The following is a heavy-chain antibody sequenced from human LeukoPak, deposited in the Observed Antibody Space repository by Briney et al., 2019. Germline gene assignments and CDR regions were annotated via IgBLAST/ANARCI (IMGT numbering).Heavy chain of an antibody. D-gene: IGHD5/OR15-5a*01. CDR2: IGIAGDT. CDR1: GFTVTSNY. CDR3: IRGGIQVSGIDAFDI. Sequence: GGSLRLSCEVSGFTVTSNYMSWVRQAPGRGLEWVSAIGIAGDTYYPDSVKGRFTISRENAKNSTYLQMNSLKDGDTAVYYCIRGGIQVSGIDAFDIWGQGTMVTVSS. V-gene: IGHV3-13*01. J-gene: IGHJ3*02.